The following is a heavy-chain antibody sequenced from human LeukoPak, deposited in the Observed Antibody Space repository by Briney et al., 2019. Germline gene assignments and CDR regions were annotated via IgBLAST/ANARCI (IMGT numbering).Heavy chain of an antibody. V-gene: IGHV1-18*01. J-gene: IGHJ4*02. D-gene: IGHD3-10*01. CDR2: TSAYNGNT. CDR1: GYTFTSYG. Sequence: ASVTVSCKASGYTFTSYGISWVRQAPGQGLEWMGWTSAYNGNTNYAQKLQGRVTMTTDTSTSTAYMELRSLRSDDTAVYYCARRRSGLFYFDYWGQGTLVTVSS. CDR3: ARRRSGLFYFDY.